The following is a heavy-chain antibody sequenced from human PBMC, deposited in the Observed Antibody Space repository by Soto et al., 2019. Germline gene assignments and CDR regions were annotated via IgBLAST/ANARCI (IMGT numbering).Heavy chain of an antibody. CDR3: AKDREVGDGITMIVHTGLNY. Sequence: GGSLRLSCAASGFTFSSYGMHWVRQAPGKGLEWVAVISYDGSNKYYADSVKGRFTISRDNSKNTLYLQMNSLRAEDTAVYYCAKDREVGDGITMIVHTGLNYWGQGTLVTVSS. CDR2: ISYDGSNK. CDR1: GFTFSSYG. D-gene: IGHD3-22*01. V-gene: IGHV3-30*18. J-gene: IGHJ4*02.